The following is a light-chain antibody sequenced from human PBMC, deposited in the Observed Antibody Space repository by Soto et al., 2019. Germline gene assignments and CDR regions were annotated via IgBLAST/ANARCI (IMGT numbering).Light chain of an antibody. CDR2: GVS. Sequence: EIVLTQSPGTLSLSPGERATLSCRASQNVNSNFFAWYQQKAGQAPRLLIYGVSSRATGIPDRFSGSGADTDFTLTISGLEPEDFAVYYCQQYGSSPWTFGQGTKVDIK. V-gene: IGKV3-20*01. CDR1: QNVNSNF. J-gene: IGKJ1*01. CDR3: QQYGSSPWT.